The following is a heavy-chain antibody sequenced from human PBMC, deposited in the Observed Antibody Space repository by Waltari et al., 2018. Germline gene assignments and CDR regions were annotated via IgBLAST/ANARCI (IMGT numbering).Heavy chain of an antibody. CDR1: HRSFSIYY. CDR2: INHSGST. V-gene: IGHV4-34*01. CDR3: VRWYGDYYYYYGMDV. D-gene: IGHD4-17*01. J-gene: IGHJ6*02. Sequence: QVQLHQWGAGLLKPSATLSLPCVFHHRSFSIYYWSWRRQFPGKGLEWLGEINHSGSTNYNPSLNGRVSISVDTSKNQFSLKVTSVTAADTAVYYCVRWYGDYYYYYGMDVWGPGTTVTVSS.